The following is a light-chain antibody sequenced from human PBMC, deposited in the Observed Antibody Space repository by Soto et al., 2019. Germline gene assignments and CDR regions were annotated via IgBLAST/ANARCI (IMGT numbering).Light chain of an antibody. V-gene: IGKV3-11*01. J-gene: IGKJ4*01. CDR1: QSISRS. Sequence: EVVLTQSPATLSLSPGESATLSCRASQSISRSLGWYQQKPGQSPRLLIYDASIRAAGIPARFRGGGSGTDFTRTSSSLAPEDFAIYYCQQRGTWPRVTFGGGTKVEIK. CDR2: DAS. CDR3: QQRGTWPRVT.